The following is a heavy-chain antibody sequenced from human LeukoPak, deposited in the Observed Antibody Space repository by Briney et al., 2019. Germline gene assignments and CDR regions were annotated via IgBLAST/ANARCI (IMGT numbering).Heavy chain of an antibody. D-gene: IGHD3-10*01. CDR2: INPNSGGT. CDR1: GYTFTVYY. V-gene: IGHV1-2*02. Sequence: GASVTVSFTASGYTFTVYYIHWVRQAPGQGREWVGWINPNSGGTKFAQKFQGRVTMTRDTSITTAYMELSGLGSDDTAVYYCGSWDYGSGSYSPYYWGQGTLVTVSS. CDR3: GSWDYGSGSYSPYY. J-gene: IGHJ4*02.